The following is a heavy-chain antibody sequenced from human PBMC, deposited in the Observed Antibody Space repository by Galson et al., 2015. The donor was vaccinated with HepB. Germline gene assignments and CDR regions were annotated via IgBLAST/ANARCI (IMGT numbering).Heavy chain of an antibody. D-gene: IGHD3-10*01. CDR2: IYYSGRT. CDR1: AGSISGHF. J-gene: IGHJ4*02. Sequence: TLSLTCTVSAGSISGHFGGWVRQPPGKGLEWIGYIYYSGRTNYNPSLKSRVTMSVDTSRNQFSLRLTSVTAADTAVYYCARGSWDSGTRPFDYWGRGTLVTVSS. V-gene: IGHV4-59*11. CDR3: ARGSWDSGTRPFDY.